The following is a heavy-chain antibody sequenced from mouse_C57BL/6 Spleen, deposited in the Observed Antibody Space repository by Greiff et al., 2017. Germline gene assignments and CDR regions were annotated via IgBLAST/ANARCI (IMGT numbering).Heavy chain of an antibody. CDR3: AKGGLYYYGSSFYAMDY. V-gene: IGHV2-3*01. CDR2: IWGDGST. CDR1: GFSLTSYG. D-gene: IGHD1-1*01. J-gene: IGHJ4*01. Sequence: VKLVESGPGLVAPSQSLSITCTVSGFSLTSYGVSWVRQPPGKGLEWLGVIWGDGSTNYHSALISKLGISKDNSKSQVFLKLNSLQTDDTATYYCAKGGLYYYGSSFYAMDYWGQGTSVTVSS.